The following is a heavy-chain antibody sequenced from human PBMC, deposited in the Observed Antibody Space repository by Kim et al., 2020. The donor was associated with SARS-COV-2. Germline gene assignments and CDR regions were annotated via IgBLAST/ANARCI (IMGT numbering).Heavy chain of an antibody. J-gene: IGHJ5*02. Sequence: GGSLRLSCAASGFTFSDYYMSWIRQAPGKGLEWVSHISGSSSYTNYADSVKGRFTISRDNAKNSLFLQMNSLRAEDTAVYYCVRSRGSSWPNWFDPWGQG. V-gene: IGHV3-11*03. CDR3: VRSRGSSWPNWFDP. CDR1: GFTFSDYY. D-gene: IGHD6-13*01. CDR2: ISGSSSYT.